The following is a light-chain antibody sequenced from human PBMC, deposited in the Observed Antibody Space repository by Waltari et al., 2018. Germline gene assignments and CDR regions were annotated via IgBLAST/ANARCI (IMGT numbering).Light chain of an antibody. CDR3: QLYGSSPRYT. Sequence: EIVLTQSPDPLSFSPGETATLSCRASERVSRKYIPWYQQKRGQAPRLLIYGASSRATGIPDRFSGSGSGTDFTLTINRLEPEDFAVYYCQLYGSSPRYTFGQGTKLEIK. CDR1: ERVSRKY. V-gene: IGKV3-20*01. J-gene: IGKJ2*01. CDR2: GAS.